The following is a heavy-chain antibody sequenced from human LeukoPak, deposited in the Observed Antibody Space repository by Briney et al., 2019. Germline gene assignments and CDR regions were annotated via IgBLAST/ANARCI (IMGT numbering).Heavy chain of an antibody. Sequence: GGSLRLSCAASRFIFRNYRMSWVRQAPGKGLEWVANIKQDGSEKYYVDSVRGRLTISRDNARNSLYLQMNSLRAEDTAVYYCARVGTTTAFGYWGQGALVTVSS. CDR1: RFIFRNYR. D-gene: IGHD1-26*01. CDR2: IKQDGSEK. V-gene: IGHV3-7*01. CDR3: ARVGTTTAFGY. J-gene: IGHJ4*02.